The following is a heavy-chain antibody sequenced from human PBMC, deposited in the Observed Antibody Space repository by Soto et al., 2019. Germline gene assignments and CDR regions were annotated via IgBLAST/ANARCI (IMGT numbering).Heavy chain of an antibody. CDR3: SRNDKSGLDY. J-gene: IGHJ4*02. D-gene: IGHD1-1*01. CDR1: GYSFTTYY. Sequence: QVQLVQSGAEVKMPGASVKASCKASGYSFTTYYMHWVRQAPGQGLEWMGFINPSGGSTSYAQKFQGRVTMTRDTSTSTVYMELSSLRSEDTAVYYCSRNDKSGLDYWGQGTLVTVFS. CDR2: INPSGGST. V-gene: IGHV1-46*01.